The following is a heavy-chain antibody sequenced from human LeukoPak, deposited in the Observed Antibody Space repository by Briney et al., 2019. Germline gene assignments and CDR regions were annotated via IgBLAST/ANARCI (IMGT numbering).Heavy chain of an antibody. V-gene: IGHV4-4*02. CDR3: ARFLSHYGSGSYSIRGPRWFDP. D-gene: IGHD3-10*01. CDR1: GGSISSSNW. Sequence: SGTLSLTCAVSGGSISSSNWWTWVRQPPGKGLEWLGEIYHSGTTNYNPSLKSRVTISVDKSKNQFSLNLSSVTAADTAVYYCARFLSHYGSGSYSIRGPRWFDPWGQGTLVTVSS. J-gene: IGHJ5*02. CDR2: IYHSGTT.